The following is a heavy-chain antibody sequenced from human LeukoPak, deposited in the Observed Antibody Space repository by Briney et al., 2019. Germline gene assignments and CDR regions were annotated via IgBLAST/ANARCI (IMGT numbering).Heavy chain of an antibody. D-gene: IGHD5-24*01. CDR2: IYYSGST. CDR1: GGSFSGYY. J-gene: IGHJ4*02. Sequence: SETLSLTCAVYGGSFSGYYWSWIRQHPGKGLEWIGYIYYSGSTYYNPSLKSRVTISVDTSKNQFSLKLSSVTAADTAVYYCARGERDGYILYYFDYWGQGTLVTVSS. V-gene: IGHV4-31*11. CDR3: ARGERDGYILYYFDY.